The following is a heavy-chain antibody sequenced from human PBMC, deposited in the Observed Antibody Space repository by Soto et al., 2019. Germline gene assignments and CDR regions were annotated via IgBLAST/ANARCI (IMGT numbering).Heavy chain of an antibody. V-gene: IGHV4-59*01. D-gene: IGHD6-19*01. Sequence: PSETLSLTCDVSGDFLTTYYWNWIRQSPGKGLEWIGYIFYGGHTNYNPSLRGRATISVDTSKNQFFLKLSSVTAADTAVYYCARSPQYSSGWNGGFDYWGQGTLVTVSS. CDR3: ARSPQYSSGWNGGFDY. CDR1: GDFLTTYY. CDR2: IFYGGHT. J-gene: IGHJ4*02.